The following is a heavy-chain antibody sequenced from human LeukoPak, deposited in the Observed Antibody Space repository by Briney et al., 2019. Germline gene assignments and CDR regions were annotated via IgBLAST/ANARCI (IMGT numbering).Heavy chain of an antibody. V-gene: IGHV3-23*01. CDR3: AKVRSGDTDFDY. Sequence: GGSLRLSCAASGFTFSSYAMSWVRQAPGKGLEWVSAISGSGGSTYYADSVKGRFTISGDNSKNTLYLQMNSLRAEDTAVYYCAKVRSGDTDFDYWGQGTLVTVSS. J-gene: IGHJ4*02. D-gene: IGHD3-3*01. CDR1: GFTFSSYA. CDR2: ISGSGGST.